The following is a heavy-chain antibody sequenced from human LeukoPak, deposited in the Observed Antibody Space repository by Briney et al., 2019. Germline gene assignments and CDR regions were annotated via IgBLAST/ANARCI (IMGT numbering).Heavy chain of an antibody. D-gene: IGHD3-22*01. CDR3: ARSSGYYYFDFDY. CDR1: GFTFSYYE. V-gene: IGHV3-48*03. CDR2: ISSSDTI. J-gene: IGHJ4*02. Sequence: PGGSLRLSCAASGFTFSYYEMNWVRQAPGKGLAWVSYISSSDTIYYADSVKGRFTISRDNAKNSLYLQMNSLRAEDTAFYYCARSSGYYYFDFDYWGQGTLVTVSS.